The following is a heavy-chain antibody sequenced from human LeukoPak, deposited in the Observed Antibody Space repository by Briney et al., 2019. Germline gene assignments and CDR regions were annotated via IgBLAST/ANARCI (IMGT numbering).Heavy chain of an antibody. D-gene: IGHD6-13*01. CDR1: GGSISSSSYY. Sequence: SETLSLTCTVSGGSISSSSYYWGWIRQPPGRGLEWIGEIDHSGSPNYNPSLKSRVTISVDTSKNQFSLKLSSVTAADTAVYYCARVRSSSWYSDYWGQGTLVTVSS. V-gene: IGHV4-39*07. CDR3: ARVRSSSWYSDY. CDR2: IDHSGSP. J-gene: IGHJ4*02.